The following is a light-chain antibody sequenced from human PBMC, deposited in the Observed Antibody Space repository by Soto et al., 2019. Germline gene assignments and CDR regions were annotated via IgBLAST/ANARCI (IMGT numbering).Light chain of an antibody. Sequence: QSVLTQPRSVSGSPGQSVTISCTGTSSDVGGYNYVSWYQQHPGKAPKLMIYDVSKRPSGVPDRFSGSKSGNMASLTISGLQAEDEADYYCCSYAGSYTFYVFGTGTKLTVL. V-gene: IGLV2-11*01. J-gene: IGLJ1*01. CDR1: SSDVGGYNY. CDR2: DVS. CDR3: CSYAGSYTFYV.